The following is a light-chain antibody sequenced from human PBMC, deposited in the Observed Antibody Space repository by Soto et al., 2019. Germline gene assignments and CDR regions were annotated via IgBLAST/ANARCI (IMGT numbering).Light chain of an antibody. CDR1: SSNIGAGYE. J-gene: IGLJ1*01. CDR2: GNN. CDR3: QSYDSSLRALYV. Sequence: QSVLTQPPSVSGAPGHRVTISCTGSSSNIGAGYEVHWYQQLPGAAPTLLIYGNNNRPSGVPDRFSGSTSGTSASLAITGLQAEDEADYYCQSYDSSLRALYVFGTGTKVTVL. V-gene: IGLV1-40*01.